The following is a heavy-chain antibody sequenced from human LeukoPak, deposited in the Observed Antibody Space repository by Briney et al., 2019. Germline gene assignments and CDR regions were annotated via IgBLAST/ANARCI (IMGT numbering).Heavy chain of an antibody. CDR1: GFTFSSYA. J-gene: IGHJ4*02. CDR3: AKEHPDCRGTSCLLFDC. CDR2: ITRGGGST. D-gene: IGHD2-2*01. V-gene: IGHV3-23*01. Sequence: PGGSLRLSCAASGFTFSSYAMSWVRQAPGKGLEWVSTITRGGGSTYYADSVKGRFTISRDNSKNTLHLQMNSLRAEDTAIYYCAKEHPDCRGTSCLLFDCWGQGTLVTVSS.